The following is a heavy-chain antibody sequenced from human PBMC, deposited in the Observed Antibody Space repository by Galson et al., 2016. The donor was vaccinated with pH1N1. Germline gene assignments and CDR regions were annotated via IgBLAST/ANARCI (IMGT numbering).Heavy chain of an antibody. CDR2: ISAYTGNT. V-gene: IGHV1-18*01. CDR1: GYTFTSYG. Sequence: QSGAEVKKPGESLKISCKASGYTFTSYGISWVRQAPGQGLEWMGWISAYTGNTNYAQKLQDRVTMTTDTSTSTAYMELRSLRSDDTAVYYCARVRYQLLPGHYWGQGTLVTVSS. D-gene: IGHD2-2*01. J-gene: IGHJ4*02. CDR3: ARVRYQLLPGHY.